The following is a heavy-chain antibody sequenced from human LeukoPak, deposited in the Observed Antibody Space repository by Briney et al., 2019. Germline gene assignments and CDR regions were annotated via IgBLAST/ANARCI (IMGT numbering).Heavy chain of an antibody. CDR2: ISSNGGST. V-gene: IGHV3-64*01. Sequence: PGGSLRLSCAASGLTFSSYAMHWVRQAPGKGLEYVSAISSNGGSTYYANSVKGRFTISRDNSKNTLYLQMGSLRAEDMAVYYCARLGTYGDFADYWGQGTLVTVSS. CDR1: GLTFSSYA. D-gene: IGHD4-17*01. J-gene: IGHJ4*02. CDR3: ARLGTYGDFADY.